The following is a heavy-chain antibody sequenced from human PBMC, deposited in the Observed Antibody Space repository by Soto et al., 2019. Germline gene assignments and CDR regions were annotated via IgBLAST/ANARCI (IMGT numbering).Heavy chain of an antibody. CDR1: GGSISSYY. Sequence: SETLSLTCTVSGGSISSYYWSWIRQPPGKGLEWIGYIYYSGNTNYNPSLKSRVTISVDTSKNLLSLKLSSVNAADTAVYYCARSIGLGWFDSWGQGTLVTVSS. D-gene: IGHD3-10*01. V-gene: IGHV4-59*01. CDR2: IYYSGNT. CDR3: ARSIGLGWFDS. J-gene: IGHJ5*01.